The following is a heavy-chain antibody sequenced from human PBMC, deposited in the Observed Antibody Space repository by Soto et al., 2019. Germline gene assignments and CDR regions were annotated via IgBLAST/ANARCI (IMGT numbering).Heavy chain of an antibody. J-gene: IGHJ6*02. CDR3: ARAIGRAYYYYYYRMDV. Sequence: VWSLILSFAASGFTFSSYGMHWVRQAPVKVLEWVAVVWYDGSNKYYADSVKGRFTISRDNSKDTLYLKMNSLRAEDTAVYYCARAIGRAYYYYYYRMDVWGQG. CDR2: VWYDGSNK. CDR1: GFTFSSYG. V-gene: IGHV3-33*01. D-gene: IGHD3-10*01.